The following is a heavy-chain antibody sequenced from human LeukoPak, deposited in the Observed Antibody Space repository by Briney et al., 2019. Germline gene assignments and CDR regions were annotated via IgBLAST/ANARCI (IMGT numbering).Heavy chain of an antibody. CDR1: GGSISSYY. V-gene: IGHV4-34*01. D-gene: IGHD6-13*01. Sequence: SETLSLTCTVSGGSISSYYWSWIRQPPGKGLEWIGEINHSGSTNYNPSLKSRVTISVDTSKNQFSLKLSSVTAADTAVYYYARFHGDIGSSWYLDYWGQGTLVTVSS. J-gene: IGHJ4*02. CDR3: ARFHGDIGSSWYLDY. CDR2: INHSGST.